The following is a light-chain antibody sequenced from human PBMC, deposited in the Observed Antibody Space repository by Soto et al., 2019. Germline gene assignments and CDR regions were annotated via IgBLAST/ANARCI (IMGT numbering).Light chain of an antibody. Sequence: LTQPASVSGSPGQSITISCTGTSSDVGGYNYVSWYQQHPGKAPKLMIYEVSNRPSGVSNRFSGSKSGNTASLTISGLQAEDEADYYCTSYTSTTTYVFGTGTKVTVL. CDR2: EVS. CDR1: SSDVGGYNY. V-gene: IGLV2-14*01. CDR3: TSYTSTTTYV. J-gene: IGLJ1*01.